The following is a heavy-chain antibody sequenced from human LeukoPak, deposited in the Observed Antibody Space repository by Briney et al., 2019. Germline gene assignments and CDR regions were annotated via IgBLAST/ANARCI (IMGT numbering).Heavy chain of an antibody. D-gene: IGHD5-18*01. J-gene: IGHJ4*02. Sequence: ASVKVSCKVSGDTVTGFSVHWVRQAPGHGLEWMGGFDPEDGARIFAQKFQGRVTMTEDTSTDTAYMDLSSLRSEDTAVYYCATGYTYDYSLYWGQGTLVTVSS. CDR2: FDPEDGAR. CDR3: ATGYTYDYSLY. V-gene: IGHV1-24*01. CDR1: GDTVTGFS.